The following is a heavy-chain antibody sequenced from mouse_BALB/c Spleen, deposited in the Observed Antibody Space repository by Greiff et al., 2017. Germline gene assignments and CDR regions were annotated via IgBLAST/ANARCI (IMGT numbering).Heavy chain of an antibody. Sequence: QVQLQQSGAELVRPGASVTLSCKASGYTFTDYEMHWVKQTPVHGLEWIGAIDPEIGGTAYNQKFKGKATLTADKSSSTAYMELRSLTSEDSAVYYCTNYYGSSHLYAMDYWGQGTSVTVSS. CDR1: GYTFTDYE. J-gene: IGHJ4*01. CDR2: IDPEIGGT. D-gene: IGHD1-1*01. CDR3: TNYYGSSHLYAMDY. V-gene: IGHV1-15*01.